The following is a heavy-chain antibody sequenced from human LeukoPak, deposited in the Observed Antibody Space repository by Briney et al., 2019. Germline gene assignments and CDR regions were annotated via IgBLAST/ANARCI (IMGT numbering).Heavy chain of an antibody. CDR3: ARVDLYCSGGSCQIVNWFDP. D-gene: IGHD2-15*01. V-gene: IGHV1-18*01. CDR1: GYTFTSYG. CDR2: ISAYNGNT. Sequence: ASVKVSCKASGYTFTSYGISWVRQAPGQGLEWMGWISAYNGNTNYAQKLQGRVTMTTDTSTSTAYMELRSLRSDDTAVYYCARVDLYCSGGSCQIVNWFDPWGQGTLVTVSS. J-gene: IGHJ5*02.